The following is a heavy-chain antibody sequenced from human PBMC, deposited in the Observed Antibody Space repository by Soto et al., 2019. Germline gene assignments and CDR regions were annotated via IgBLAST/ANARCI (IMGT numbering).Heavy chain of an antibody. Sequence: QVQLQESGPGLVKPSDTLSLTCAVSGYSISSNNWWGWIRQPPGKGLEWIGYIYYSGTTYYNPPLKSRVTMSLDTSKNQFSLKLTSVTAVDTAVYYCARREIQGPIDYWGQGTLVTVSS. D-gene: IGHD1-26*01. J-gene: IGHJ4*02. CDR1: GYSISSNNW. V-gene: IGHV4-28*01. CDR2: IYYSGTT. CDR3: ARREIQGPIDY.